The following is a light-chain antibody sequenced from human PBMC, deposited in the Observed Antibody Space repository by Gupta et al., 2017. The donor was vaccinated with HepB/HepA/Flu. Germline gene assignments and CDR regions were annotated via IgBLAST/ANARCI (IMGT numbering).Light chain of an antibody. Sequence: QSALTQPASVSVSPGQSITISCTGTSSDVGSNNLVSWYQQHAVKAPKLMIYEISKRPSGGSNRFCGSTSGNAASLTISVLPAEDEAYYYCCSYAGSSTFVVFGGGTKLTVL. V-gene: IGLV2-23*02. CDR1: SSDVGSNNL. CDR2: EIS. J-gene: IGLJ2*01. CDR3: CSYAGSSTFVV.